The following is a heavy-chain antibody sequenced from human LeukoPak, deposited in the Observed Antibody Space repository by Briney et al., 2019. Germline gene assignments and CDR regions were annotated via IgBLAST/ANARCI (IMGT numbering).Heavy chain of an antibody. CDR1: GGTFSSYA. D-gene: IGHD3-3*01. J-gene: IGHJ5*02. CDR2: IIPIFGTA. CDR3: ARGQTSITIFGVVMGFWFDP. Sequence: ASVKVSCKASGGTFSSYAISWVRQAPGRELEWMGGIIPIFGTANYAQKFQGRVTITADESTSTAYMELSSLRSEDTAVYYCARGQTSITIFGVVMGFWFDPWGQGTLVTVSS. V-gene: IGHV1-69*13.